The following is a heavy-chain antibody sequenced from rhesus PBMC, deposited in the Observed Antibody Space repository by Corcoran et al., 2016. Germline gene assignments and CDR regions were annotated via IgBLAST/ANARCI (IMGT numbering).Heavy chain of an antibody. CDR2: IYWADDK. V-gene: IGHV2-174*01. D-gene: IGHD3-34*01. CDR3: ARGVWGSSYFDY. Sequence: QVTLKESGPALVKPTQTLTLTCTFSGFSLTTSGMGVGWIRQPPGKALEWLALIYWADDKRYSTSLKSRLTISKDTSKNQVVRTMTNMDPVDTATYYCARGVWGSSYFDYWGQGVLVTVSS. CDR1: GFSLTTSGMG. J-gene: IGHJ4*01.